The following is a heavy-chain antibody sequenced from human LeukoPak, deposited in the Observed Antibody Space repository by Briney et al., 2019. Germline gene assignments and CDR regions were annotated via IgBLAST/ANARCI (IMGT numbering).Heavy chain of an antibody. CDR2: IDTANGNT. CDR3: ARGVGYNYGLYYQYGMDV. Sequence: ASVKVSFQASGYPFTSHVIHWVRPAPGPRLDWMGWIDTANGNTQNSQNFQGRVTITRDTSASTAYMELSSLRSEDTAVYYCARGVGYNYGLYYQYGMDVWGQGTTVTVSS. CDR1: GYPFTSHV. V-gene: IGHV1-3*04. J-gene: IGHJ6*02. D-gene: IGHD5-18*01.